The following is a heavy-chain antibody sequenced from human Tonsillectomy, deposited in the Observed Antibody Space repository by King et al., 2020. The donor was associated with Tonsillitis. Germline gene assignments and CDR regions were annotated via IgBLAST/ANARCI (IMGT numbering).Heavy chain of an antibody. J-gene: IGHJ6*03. CDR3: SKRPAAVSQYYHMDV. Sequence: VQLQESGPGLLKPSGTLSRTCAVSGGSISSRNWWGWVRQPPGKGLEWMGEIYQSGPTHYNPSLKSRVTISVDKSKNQFSLNLTSVTAADTAVYYCSKRPAAVSQYYHMDVWGKGTTVTVSS. D-gene: IGHD2-2*01. CDR1: GGSISSRNW. CDR2: IYQSGPT. V-gene: IGHV4-4*02.